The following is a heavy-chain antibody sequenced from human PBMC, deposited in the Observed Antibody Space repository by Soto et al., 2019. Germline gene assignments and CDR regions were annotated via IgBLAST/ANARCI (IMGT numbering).Heavy chain of an antibody. Sequence: SETLSLTCTFSGGSISSGGYYLSWIRQHPGKGLEWIGYIYYSGSTYYNPSLKSRVSISVDTSKNQFSLKLSSVTAADTAVYYCARESRSWYGSIWDYWGQGTLVTVSS. D-gene: IGHD6-13*01. CDR3: ARESRSWYGSIWDY. CDR1: GGSISSGGYY. V-gene: IGHV4-31*03. CDR2: IYYSGST. J-gene: IGHJ4*02.